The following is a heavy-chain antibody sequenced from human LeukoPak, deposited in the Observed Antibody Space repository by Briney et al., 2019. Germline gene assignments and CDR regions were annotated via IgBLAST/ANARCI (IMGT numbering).Heavy chain of an antibody. V-gene: IGHV4-34*01. J-gene: IGHJ1*01. CDR3: ARGPLGSYYYGSSGTHREYFQH. D-gene: IGHD3-22*01. CDR2: INHSGST. Sequence: SETLSLTCAVYGGSFSGHYWSWIRQPPGKGLEWIGEINHSGSTNYNPSLKSRVTISVDTSKNQFSLKLSSVTAADTAVYYCARGPLGSYYYGSSGTHREYFQHWGQGTLVTVSS. CDR1: GGSFSGHY.